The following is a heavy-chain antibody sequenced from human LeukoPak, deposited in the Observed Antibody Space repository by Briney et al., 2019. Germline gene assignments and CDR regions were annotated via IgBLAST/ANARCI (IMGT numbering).Heavy chain of an antibody. Sequence: RAGGSLRLSCAASGFTFDDYGMSWARQAPGKGLEWVSGINWNGGSTGYADSVKGRFTISRDNAKNSLYLQMNSLRAEDTALYHCASRDYGDYWFDPWGQGTLVTVSS. CDR1: GFTFDDYG. V-gene: IGHV3-20*01. CDR2: INWNGGST. CDR3: ASRDYGDYWFDP. D-gene: IGHD4-17*01. J-gene: IGHJ5*02.